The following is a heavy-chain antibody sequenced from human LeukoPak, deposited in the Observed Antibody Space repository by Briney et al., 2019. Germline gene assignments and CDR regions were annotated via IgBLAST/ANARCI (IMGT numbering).Heavy chain of an antibody. J-gene: IGHJ4*02. CDR2: IYYSGST. V-gene: IGHV4-39*01. CDR3: ASGEASWLPPGY. CDR1: GGSISSSSYY. D-gene: IGHD6-19*01. Sequence: SETLSLTCTVSGGSISSSSYYWGWIRQPPGKGLEWIGSIYYSGSTYYNPSLKSRVTISVDTSKNQFSLKLSSVTAADTAVYYCASGEASWLPPGYWGQGTLVTVSS.